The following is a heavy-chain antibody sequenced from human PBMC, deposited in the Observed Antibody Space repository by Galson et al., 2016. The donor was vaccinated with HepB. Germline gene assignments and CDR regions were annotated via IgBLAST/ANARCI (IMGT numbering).Heavy chain of an antibody. J-gene: IGHJ4*02. CDR2: THKSGST. V-gene: IGHV4-59*08. Sequence: LTCTVSGGSLSNYYWSWLRQSPGKGLEWIGYTHKSGSTEYSPSLKRRVTISLDASKNWFSLQLSAATAADTAVYYCPRPGGFGELFPFDYWGQGTLVTVSS. CDR1: GGSLSNYY. D-gene: IGHD3-10*01. CDR3: PRPGGFGELFPFDY.